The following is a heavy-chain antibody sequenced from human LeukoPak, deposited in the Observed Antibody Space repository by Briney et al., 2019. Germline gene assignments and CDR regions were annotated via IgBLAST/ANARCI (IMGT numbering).Heavy chain of an antibody. CDR3: VRDIAAAGGFDY. Sequence: SETLSLTCGVYGGSFSGYYWSWIRQPPGKGLEWVGEINNSGSTNYNPSIKRRVTISVDTSKSQYFLKLSSVTAADTAVYYCVRDIAAAGGFDYWGQGTLVTVSS. J-gene: IGHJ4*02. CDR1: GGSFSGYY. D-gene: IGHD6-13*01. CDR2: INNSGST. V-gene: IGHV4-34*01.